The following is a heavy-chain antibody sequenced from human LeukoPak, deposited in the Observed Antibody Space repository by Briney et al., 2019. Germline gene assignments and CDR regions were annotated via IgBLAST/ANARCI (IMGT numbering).Heavy chain of an antibody. CDR2: INPNSGGT. D-gene: IGHD2-15*01. J-gene: IGHJ5*02. Sequence: ASVKVSCKASGYTFTGYYMHWVRQAPGQGLEWMGWINPNSGGTNYAQKFQGRVTMTRDTSISAAYMELSRLRSDDTAVYYCARDQRYCSGGSCYPDWFDPWGQGTLVTVSS. CDR1: GYTFTGYY. V-gene: IGHV1-2*02. CDR3: ARDQRYCSGGSCYPDWFDP.